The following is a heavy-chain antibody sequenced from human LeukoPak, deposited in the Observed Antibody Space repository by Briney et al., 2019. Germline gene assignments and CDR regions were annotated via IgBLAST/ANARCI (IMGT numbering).Heavy chain of an antibody. J-gene: IGHJ1*01. CDR2: INSDGSST. CDR1: GFTFSNYW. V-gene: IGHV3-74*03. D-gene: IGHD2-21*02. CDR3: ARAASCGGDCSSSYLQH. Sequence: GGSLRLSCAASGFTFSNYWMHWVRQAPGEGLVWVSRINSDGSSTTFADSVKGRFSISRDNAKNALYLQMNSLRAKDTAVYYCARAASCGGDCSSSYLQHWGQGALVTVSS.